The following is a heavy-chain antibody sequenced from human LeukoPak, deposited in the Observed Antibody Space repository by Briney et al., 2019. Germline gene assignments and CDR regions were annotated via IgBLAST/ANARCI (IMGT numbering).Heavy chain of an antibody. D-gene: IGHD3-10*01. CDR3: TTDSLKRLIPVRGVNDAFNI. CDR2: IKSKSCGGTT. V-gene: IGHV3-15*01. Sequence: GGSLRLSCAASGFTFRDAWMSWVRQAPGKGLECVGRIKSKSCGGTTDYAAPVKGRFTISRDDSKNTLYLQMNSLKTEDTAMYYCTTDSLKRLIPVRGVNDAFNIWGQGTMVTVSS. J-gene: IGHJ3*02. CDR1: GFTFRDAW.